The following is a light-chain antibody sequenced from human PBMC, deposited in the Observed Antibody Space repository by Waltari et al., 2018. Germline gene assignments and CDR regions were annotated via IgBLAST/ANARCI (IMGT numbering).Light chain of an antibody. Sequence: QSALTQPASVSGSRGQSITISCTGSSSDIGSYNVVSWYQHHPGKAPKLLIYGVNNRPSGVSNRFSGSKSGNTASLTISGLQAEDEADYYCSSYAGSVVFGRGTKLTVL. CDR1: SSDIGSYNV. CDR3: SSYAGSVV. CDR2: GVN. V-gene: IGLV2-23*02. J-gene: IGLJ3*02.